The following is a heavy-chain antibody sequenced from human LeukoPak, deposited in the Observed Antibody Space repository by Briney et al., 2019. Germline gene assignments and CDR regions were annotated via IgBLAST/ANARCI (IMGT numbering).Heavy chain of an antibody. V-gene: IGHV4-39*07. CDR3: ASGSRHGYNSLYYFDY. CDR1: GGSISSSSYY. J-gene: IGHJ4*02. CDR2: IYYSGST. D-gene: IGHD5-24*01. Sequence: LETLSLTCTVSGGSISSSSYYWGWIRQPPGKGLEWIGSIYYSGSTYYNPSLKSRVTISVDTSKNQFSLKLSSVTAADTAVYYCASGSRHGYNSLYYFDYWGQGTLVTVSS.